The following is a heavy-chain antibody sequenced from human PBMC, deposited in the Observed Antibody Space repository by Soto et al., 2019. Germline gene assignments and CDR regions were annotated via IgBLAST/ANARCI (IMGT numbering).Heavy chain of an antibody. CDR3: AKDGWMSTIRGDAFNL. CDR1: GESRRSYG. J-gene: IGHJ3*01. V-gene: IGHV3-30*18. Sequence: RLSCVSSGESRRSYGMNWVRQAPGKGLEWVAFVSYRGTNKYHADSVKGRFTISRDDSKNTVYLQMNSLRAEDTAVYFCAKDGWMSTIRGDAFNLWGQGTGVT. D-gene: IGHD1-1*01. CDR2: VSYRGTNK.